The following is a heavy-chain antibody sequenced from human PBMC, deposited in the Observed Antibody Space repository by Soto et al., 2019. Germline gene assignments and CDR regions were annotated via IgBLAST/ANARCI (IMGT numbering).Heavy chain of an antibody. CDR1: GGSISSGDYY. D-gene: IGHD2-15*01. Sequence: QVQLQESGPGLVKPSQTLSLTCTVSGGSISSGDYYWSWIRQPPGKGLEWIGYIYYSGSTYYNPSLKSRVTISVDTSKNQFSLKLSSVTAADTAVYYCAGTYCSGGSCYPYFDYWGQGTLVTVSS. J-gene: IGHJ4*02. CDR2: IYYSGST. V-gene: IGHV4-30-4*01. CDR3: AGTYCSGGSCYPYFDY.